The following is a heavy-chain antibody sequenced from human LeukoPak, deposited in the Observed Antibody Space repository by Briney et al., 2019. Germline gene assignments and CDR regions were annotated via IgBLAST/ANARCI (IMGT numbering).Heavy chain of an antibody. Sequence: GGSLRLSCAASGFTFSSYAMSWVRQAPGKGLEWVSAISGSGGSTYYADSVKGRFTISRDNSKNTLYLQMNSLRAEDTAVYYCAKTIYDYVWGSYRYALDCWGQGTLVTVSS. CDR3: AKTIYDYVWGSYRYALDC. V-gene: IGHV3-23*01. J-gene: IGHJ4*02. D-gene: IGHD3-16*02. CDR2: ISGSGGST. CDR1: GFTFSSYA.